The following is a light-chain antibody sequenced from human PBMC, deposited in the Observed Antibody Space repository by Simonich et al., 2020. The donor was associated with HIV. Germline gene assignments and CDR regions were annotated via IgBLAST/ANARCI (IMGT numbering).Light chain of an antibody. CDR1: SSDVGGYNY. J-gene: IGLJ2*01. CDR2: DVS. CDR3: SSYTGSNTVV. Sequence: QSALTQPASVSGSPGQSITISCTETSSDVGGYNYVSWYQQHPGKAPKLMIYDVSQRPSGVSNRFSASKPGNTASLTISGLQAKDEADYYCSSYTGSNTVVFGGGTKLTVL. V-gene: IGLV2-14*01.